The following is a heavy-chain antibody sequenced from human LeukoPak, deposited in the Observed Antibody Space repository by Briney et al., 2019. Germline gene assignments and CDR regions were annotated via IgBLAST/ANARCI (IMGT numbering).Heavy chain of an antibody. D-gene: IGHD1-14*01. J-gene: IGHJ4*02. Sequence: SETLSLTCTVSGGSISSGSYYWTWIRQPAGKGLEWFGHIYTSGATSYNPSLQSRVTISVDTSKHEFSLKLTSLTAADTAVYYCARTGGGVGWFGTIDSWGQGTLVTVSS. CDR2: IYTSGAT. CDR3: ARTGGGVGWFGTIDS. V-gene: IGHV4-61*09. CDR1: GGSISSGSYY.